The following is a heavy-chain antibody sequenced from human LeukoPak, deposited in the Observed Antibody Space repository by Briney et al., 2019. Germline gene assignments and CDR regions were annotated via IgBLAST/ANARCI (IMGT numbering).Heavy chain of an antibody. J-gene: IGHJ4*02. CDR2: ISSTGSTI. CDR1: GFTFSSYE. V-gene: IGHV3-48*03. D-gene: IGHD6-13*01. Sequence: PGGSLRLSCAASGFTFSSYEMNWVRQAPGKGLEWVSYISSTGSTIFSADSVKGRFTISRDNAKNSLYLHMNSLRADDTAVYYCATLRWQLVDYWGQGALVTVSS. CDR3: ATLRWQLVDY.